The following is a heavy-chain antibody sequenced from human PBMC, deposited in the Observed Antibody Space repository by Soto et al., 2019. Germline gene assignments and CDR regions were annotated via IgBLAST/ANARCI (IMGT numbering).Heavy chain of an antibody. CDR3: AKDEVLVVAVARDYYGMDV. Sequence: QEPLVESGGGVVQPGRSLRLSCAASGFTFSSYGMHWVRQAPGKGLEWVAVISYDGNNKYYADSVKGRFTISRDNSKNTLYLQMNSLRAEDTAVYYCAKDEVLVVAVARDYYGMDVWGQGTTVTVSS. CDR1: GFTFSSYG. J-gene: IGHJ6*02. CDR2: ISYDGNNK. D-gene: IGHD2-15*01. V-gene: IGHV3-30*18.